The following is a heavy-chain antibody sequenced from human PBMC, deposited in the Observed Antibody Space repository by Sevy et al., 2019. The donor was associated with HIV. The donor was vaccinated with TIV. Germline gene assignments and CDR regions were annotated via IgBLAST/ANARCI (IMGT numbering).Heavy chain of an antibody. D-gene: IGHD1-26*01. CDR2: IYYNGHI. J-gene: IGHJ5*01. CDR3: AGENAWGRGYS. Sequence: SETLSLTCTVSGGSITSLYWNWIRQPPGKGLEWIANIYYNGHINYNPSLKSRVTLSLDTSKNQFSLRLSSVTAGDTAMYYCAGENAWGRGYSGGQGTLVTVSS. V-gene: IGHV4-59*08. CDR1: GGSITSLY.